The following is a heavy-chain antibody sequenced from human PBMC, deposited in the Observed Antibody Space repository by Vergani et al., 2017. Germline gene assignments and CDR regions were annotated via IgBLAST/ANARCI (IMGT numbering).Heavy chain of an antibody. D-gene: IGHD3-3*01. Sequence: QVQLVESGGGVVQPGRSLRLSCAASGFTFSSYAMHWVRQAPGKGLEWVAVISYDGSNKYYADSVKGRFTISRDNSKNTLYLQMNSLRAEDTAVYYCARVEGEWRLAYYYYYYGMDVWGQGTTVTVSS. CDR3: ARVEGEWRLAYYYYYYGMDV. CDR1: GFTFSSYA. J-gene: IGHJ6*02. V-gene: IGHV3-30*01. CDR2: ISYDGSNK.